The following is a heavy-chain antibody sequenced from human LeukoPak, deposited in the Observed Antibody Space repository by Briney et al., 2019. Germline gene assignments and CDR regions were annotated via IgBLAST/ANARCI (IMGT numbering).Heavy chain of an antibody. D-gene: IGHD2-2*01. CDR3: ARDLGVVVPAAISDWFDP. V-gene: IGHV1-2*02. J-gene: IGHJ5*02. CDR2: INPNSGGT. CDR1: GYTFTGYY. Sequence: ASVKVSCKASGYTFTGYYMHCVRQARGQGLEWMGWINPNSGGTNYAQKFQGRVTMTRDTSISTAYMELSRLRSDDTAVYYCARDLGVVVPAAISDWFDPWGQGTLVTVST.